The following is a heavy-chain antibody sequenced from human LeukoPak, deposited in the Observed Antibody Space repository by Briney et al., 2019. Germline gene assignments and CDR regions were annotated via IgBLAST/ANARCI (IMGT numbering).Heavy chain of an antibody. CDR3: AKDLWYGDYEGAAVDY. CDR2: ISYDGSNK. J-gene: IGHJ4*02. Sequence: GGSLRLSCAASGFTFSSYGMHWVRQAPGKGLEWVAVISYDGSNKYYADSVKGRFTISRDNSKNTLYLQMNSLRAEDTAVYYCAKDLWYGDYEGAAVDYWGQGTLVTVSS. D-gene: IGHD4-17*01. V-gene: IGHV3-30*18. CDR1: GFTFSSYG.